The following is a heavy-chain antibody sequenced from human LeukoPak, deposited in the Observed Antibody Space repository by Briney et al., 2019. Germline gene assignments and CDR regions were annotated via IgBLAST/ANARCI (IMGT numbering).Heavy chain of an antibody. J-gene: IGHJ4*02. V-gene: IGHV7-4-1*02. CDR1: GYTFTDYA. D-gene: IGHD3-22*01. CDR3: ARTYDSSGYPYFDY. Sequence: ASVKVSCKASGYTFTDYAMNWVRQAPGQGLEWMGWINTNTGNPTYAQGFTGRFVFSLDTSVSTEYLQISSLKAEDTAVYYCARTYDSSGYPYFDYWGQGTLVTVSS. CDR2: INTNTGNP.